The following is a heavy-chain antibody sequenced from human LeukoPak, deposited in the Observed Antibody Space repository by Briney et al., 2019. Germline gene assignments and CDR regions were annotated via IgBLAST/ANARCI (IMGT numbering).Heavy chain of an antibody. D-gene: IGHD3-10*01. Sequence: GSLRLSCTASGFTFGDYAMSWVRQAPGKGLEWVGFIRSKAYGGTTEYAASVKGRFTISRDDSKSIAYLQMNSLKTEDTAVYYCTRPLLWFGELRDYWGQGTLVTVSS. CDR2: IRSKAYGGTT. V-gene: IGHV3-49*04. CDR3: TRPLLWFGELRDY. J-gene: IGHJ4*02. CDR1: GFTFGDYA.